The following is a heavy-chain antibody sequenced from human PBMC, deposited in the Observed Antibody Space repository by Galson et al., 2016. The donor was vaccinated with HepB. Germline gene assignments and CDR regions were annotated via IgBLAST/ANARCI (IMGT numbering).Heavy chain of an antibody. Sequence: SLRLSCAASGFSVSRNYMSWVRQAPGKGLEWVSLIYSGGTTYYADSVKGRFIISRDNSKNALYLQMNSLRAEDTAVYYCATYQGPPGYYFYMDVWGKGTPVTVSS. J-gene: IGHJ6*03. V-gene: IGHV3-53*01. CDR2: IYSGGTT. D-gene: IGHD2-2*01. CDR1: GFSVSRNY. CDR3: ATYQGPPGYYFYMDV.